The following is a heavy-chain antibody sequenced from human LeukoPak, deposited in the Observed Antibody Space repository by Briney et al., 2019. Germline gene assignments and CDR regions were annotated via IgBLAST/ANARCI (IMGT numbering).Heavy chain of an antibody. CDR1: GGSISNSSYY. CDR3: ARDLYGDYLDAFDI. Sequence: SETLSLTCTVSGGSISNSSYYWGWIRQPPGKGLEWIGSIYYSGSTYYNPSLKSRVTISVDTSKNQFSLKLSSVTAADTAVYYCARDLYGDYLDAFDIWGQGTMVTVSS. D-gene: IGHD4-17*01. J-gene: IGHJ3*02. V-gene: IGHV4-39*07. CDR2: IYYSGST.